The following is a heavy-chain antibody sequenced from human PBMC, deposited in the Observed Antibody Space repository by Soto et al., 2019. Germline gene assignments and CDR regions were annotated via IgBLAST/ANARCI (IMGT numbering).Heavy chain of an antibody. J-gene: IGHJ3*02. CDR1: GYTFTSYA. CDR3: AGDRLPYCTNGVCPYAFDI. D-gene: IGHD2-8*01. Sequence: ASVKVSCKASGYTFTSYAMHWLRQAPGQRLEWMGWINAGNGNTKYSQKFQGRVTITRDTSASTAYMELSSLRSEDTAVYYCAGDRLPYCTNGVCPYAFDIWGQGTMVTVSS. V-gene: IGHV1-3*01. CDR2: INAGNGNT.